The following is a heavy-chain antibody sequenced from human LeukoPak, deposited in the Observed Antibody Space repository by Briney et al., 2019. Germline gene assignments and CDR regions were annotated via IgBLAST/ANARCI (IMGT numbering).Heavy chain of an antibody. D-gene: IGHD1-14*01. CDR2: TNPNSGGT. CDR1: GYTFTGYY. Sequence: GASVKVSCKASGYTFTGYYMHWVRQAPGQGLEWMGWTNPNSGGTNYAQKFQGRVTMTRDTSISTAYMELSRLRSDDTAVYFCATHVLFDPDNHSYWFDPWGQGTLVTVSS. J-gene: IGHJ5*02. CDR3: ATHVLFDPDNHSYWFDP. V-gene: IGHV1-2*02.